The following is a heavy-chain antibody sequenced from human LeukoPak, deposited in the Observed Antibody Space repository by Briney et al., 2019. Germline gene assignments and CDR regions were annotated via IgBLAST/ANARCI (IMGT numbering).Heavy chain of an antibody. Sequence: KPSETLSLTCSVSGGSIRSDNYYWTWIRQFPGKGLEWIGYIYYSGSTYYNPSLKSRVTVSLATSKSHFSLNLNSVTAADTAIYYCARLYGSGTKYLDYWGQGTLVTVSS. V-gene: IGHV4-31*03. CDR1: GGSIRSDNYY. CDR3: ARLYGSGTKYLDY. CDR2: IYYSGST. J-gene: IGHJ4*02. D-gene: IGHD3-10*01.